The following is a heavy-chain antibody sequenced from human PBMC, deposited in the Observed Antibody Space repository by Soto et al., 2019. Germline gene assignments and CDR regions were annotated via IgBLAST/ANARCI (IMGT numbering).Heavy chain of an antibody. J-gene: IGHJ3*02. Sequence: QVQLVQSGAEVKKPGASVKVSCKASGYTFTGYYMHWVRQAPGHGLEWMGWINPNSGGTNYAQKFQGWVTMTRYTSIRTAYMELSRLRSDDTAVYYCARLASSSSLFGAFDIWGQGTMVTVSS. CDR2: INPNSGGT. CDR3: ARLASSSSLFGAFDI. D-gene: IGHD6-6*01. V-gene: IGHV1-2*04. CDR1: GYTFTGYY.